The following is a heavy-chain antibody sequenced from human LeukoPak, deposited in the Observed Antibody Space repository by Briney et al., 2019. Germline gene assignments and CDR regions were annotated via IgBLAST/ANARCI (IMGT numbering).Heavy chain of an antibody. CDR3: AKESDY. CDR1: GFTFSSYG. CDR2: ISYDGSNK. V-gene: IGHV3-30*18. J-gene: IGHJ4*02. Sequence: GALRLSCAASGFTFSSYGMHWVRQAPGKGLEWVAVISYDGSNKCYADSVKGRFTISRDNSKNTLYLQMNSLRAEDTAVYYCAKESDYWGQGTLVTVSS.